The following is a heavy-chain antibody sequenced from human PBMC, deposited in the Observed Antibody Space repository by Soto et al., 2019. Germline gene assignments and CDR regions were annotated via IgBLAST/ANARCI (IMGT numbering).Heavy chain of an antibody. CDR3: AKGRLDYSNTQGGMDV. V-gene: IGHV3-30*18. J-gene: IGHJ6*02. D-gene: IGHD4-4*01. CDR2: ISYDGSNK. Sequence: GGSLRLSCAASGFTFSSYVMHWVRQSPGKGLEWVAVISYDGSNKYYADSVKGRFTISRDNSKNTLYLQMNSLRAEDTAVYYCAKGRLDYSNTQGGMDVWGQGTTVTVSS. CDR1: GFTFSSYV.